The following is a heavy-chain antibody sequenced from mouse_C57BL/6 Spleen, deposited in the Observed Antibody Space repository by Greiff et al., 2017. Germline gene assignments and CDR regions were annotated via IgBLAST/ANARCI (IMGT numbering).Heavy chain of an antibody. D-gene: IGHD1-1*01. CDR1: GFSLTSYG. V-gene: IGHV2-2*01. CDR3: ASPSYYYGSSYGWFAY. Sequence: QVQLQQSGPGLVQPSQSLSITCTVSGFSLTSYGVHWVRQSPGKGLEWLGVIWSGGSTDYNAAFISRLSISKDNSKSQVFFKMNSLQADDTAIYYCASPSYYYGSSYGWFAYWGQGTLVTVSA. CDR2: IWSGGST. J-gene: IGHJ3*01.